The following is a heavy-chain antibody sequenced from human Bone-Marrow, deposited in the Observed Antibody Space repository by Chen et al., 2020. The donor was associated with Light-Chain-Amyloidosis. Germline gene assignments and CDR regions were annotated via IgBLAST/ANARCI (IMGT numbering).Heavy chain of an antibody. J-gene: IGHJ4*02. CDR1: GYTFPNYW. CDR2: IYPDDSDA. CDR3: ARRRDGYNFDY. V-gene: IGHV5-51*01. D-gene: IGHD5-12*01. Sequence: EVQLEQSGPEVKKPGESLKISCKGSGYTFPNYWIGWVRQMPGKGLEWMGVIYPDDSDARYSPSFEAQVTISAVKSITTAYLQWRSLKASDTAMYYCARRRDGYNFDYWGQGTLVTVSS.